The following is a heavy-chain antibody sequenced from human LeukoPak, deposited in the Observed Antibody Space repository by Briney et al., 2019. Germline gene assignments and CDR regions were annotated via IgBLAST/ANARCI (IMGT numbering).Heavy chain of an antibody. D-gene: IGHD2-15*01. J-gene: IGHJ5*02. CDR1: GFTFSSYG. Sequence: PGGSLRLSCAASGFTFSSYGMHWVRQAPGKGLEWVAFIRYDGSNKYYADSVKGRFTISRDNSKNTLYLQMNSLRAEDTAVYYCAKDLNSGGSCCRENWFDPWGQGTLVTVSS. V-gene: IGHV3-30*02. CDR3: AKDLNSGGSCCRENWFDP. CDR2: IRYDGSNK.